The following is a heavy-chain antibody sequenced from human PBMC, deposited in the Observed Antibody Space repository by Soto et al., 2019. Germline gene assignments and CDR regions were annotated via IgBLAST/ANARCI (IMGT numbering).Heavy chain of an antibody. V-gene: IGHV3-33*01. CDR2: IWYDGSNK. CDR1: GFTFSSYG. D-gene: IGHD2-15*01. Sequence: QVQLVESGGGVVQPGRSLRLSCAASGFTFSSYGMHWVRQAPGKGLEWVAVIWYDGSNKYYAESVKGRFTISRDNSKNTLYLQMNSLRAEDTAVYYCARDGYCSGGSCYSVPVFDYGGQGTLVTVSS. CDR3: ARDGYCSGGSCYSVPVFDY. J-gene: IGHJ4*02.